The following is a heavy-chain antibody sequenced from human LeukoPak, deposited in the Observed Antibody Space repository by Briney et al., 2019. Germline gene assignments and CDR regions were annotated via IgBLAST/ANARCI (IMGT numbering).Heavy chain of an antibody. V-gene: IGHV3-48*03. CDR1: GFTFSSYA. CDR2: ISSSDSTI. D-gene: IGHD1-1*01. Sequence: GGSLRLSCAASGFTFSSYAMSWVRQAPGKGLEWVSYISSSDSTIYYADSVKGRFTISRDNAKNSLYLQMNSLSADDTAVYYCAREGIGRYYYYYYMDVWGKGTTVTISS. J-gene: IGHJ6*03. CDR3: AREGIGRYYYYYYMDV.